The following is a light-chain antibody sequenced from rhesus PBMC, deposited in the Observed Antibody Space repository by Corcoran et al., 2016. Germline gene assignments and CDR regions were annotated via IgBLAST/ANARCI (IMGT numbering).Light chain of an antibody. V-gene: IGKV1-21*01. CDR2: KAC. J-gene: IGKJ1*01. CDR1: QGISIW. CDR3: QQYNRAPT. Sequence: DIQMTQSPSSLSASVGDRVTITCRASQGISIWLAWYQQKPRKAPKVLSYKACSSQSGVPPKFIGSGSGTDFTLPISSLQPEDVATYSWQQYNRAPTCGQGTKVEIK.